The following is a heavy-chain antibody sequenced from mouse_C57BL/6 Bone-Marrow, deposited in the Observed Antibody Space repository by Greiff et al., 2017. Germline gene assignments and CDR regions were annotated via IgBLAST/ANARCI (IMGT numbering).Heavy chain of an antibody. J-gene: IGHJ2*01. CDR3: TPITTGYYFDY. Sequence: EVQLQQSGAELVRPGASVKLSCTASGFNIKDDYMHWVKQRPEQGLEWIGWIDPENGDTEYASKFQGKATITADTSSNTAYLQRSSLTSDDTAVYCCTPITTGYYFDYWGQGTTLTVSS. CDR2: IDPENGDT. D-gene: IGHD2-4*01. V-gene: IGHV14-4*01. CDR1: GFNIKDDY.